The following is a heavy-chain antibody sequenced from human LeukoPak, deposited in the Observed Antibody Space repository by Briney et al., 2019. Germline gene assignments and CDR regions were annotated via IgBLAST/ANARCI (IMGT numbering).Heavy chain of an antibody. J-gene: IGHJ4*02. V-gene: IGHV3-33*01. CDR2: IWYDGSDK. CDR3: ARDSHTAMDY. Sequence: GGSLRLSYAASGFTFSNYGMHWVRQAPGKGLEWVAVIWYDGSDKYYADSVKGRFTISRDNSKNTLYLQMNSLRAEDTAVYYCARDSHTAMDYWGQGTLVTVSS. D-gene: IGHD5-18*01. CDR1: GFTFSNYG.